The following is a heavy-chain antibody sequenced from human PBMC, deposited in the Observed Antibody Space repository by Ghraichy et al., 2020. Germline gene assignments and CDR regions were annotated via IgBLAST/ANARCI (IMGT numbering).Heavy chain of an antibody. CDR1: GFTFSSYG. Sequence: GESLNISCAASGFTFSSYGMHWVRQAPGKGLEWVAVIWYDGSNKYYADSVKGRFTISRDNSKNTLYLQMNSLRAEDTAVYYCARGPPNYYGSGSYYSFGSPLHIWGQGTMVTVSS. D-gene: IGHD3-10*01. CDR3: ARGPPNYYGSGSYYSFGSPLHI. V-gene: IGHV3-33*01. CDR2: IWYDGSNK. J-gene: IGHJ3*02.